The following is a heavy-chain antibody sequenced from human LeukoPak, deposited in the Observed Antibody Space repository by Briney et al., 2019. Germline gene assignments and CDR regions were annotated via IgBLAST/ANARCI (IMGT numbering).Heavy chain of an antibody. V-gene: IGHV3-30*18. Sequence: PGGSLRLSCAASGFTFSSYGMHWVRQAPGKGLEWVAVISYDGSNKYYADSVKGRFTISRDNSKNTLYLQMNSLRAEDTAVYYCAKEIGRYYYYYYMDVWGKGTTVTVSS. D-gene: IGHD1-14*01. CDR2: ISYDGSNK. CDR1: GFTFSSYG. J-gene: IGHJ6*03. CDR3: AKEIGRYYYYYYMDV.